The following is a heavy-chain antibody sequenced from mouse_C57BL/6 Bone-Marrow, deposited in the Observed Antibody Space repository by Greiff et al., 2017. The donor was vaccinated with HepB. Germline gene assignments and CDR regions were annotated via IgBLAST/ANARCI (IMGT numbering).Heavy chain of an antibody. Sequence: VKLMESGPGLVAPSQSLSITCTVSGFSLTSYAISWVRQPPGKGLEWLGVIWTGGGTNYNSALKSRLSISKDNSKSQVFLKMNSLQTDDTARYYCARNYYGSNYAMDYWGQGTSVTVSS. CDR2: IWTGGGT. J-gene: IGHJ4*01. D-gene: IGHD1-1*01. CDR1: GFSLTSYA. CDR3: ARNYYGSNYAMDY. V-gene: IGHV2-9-1*01.